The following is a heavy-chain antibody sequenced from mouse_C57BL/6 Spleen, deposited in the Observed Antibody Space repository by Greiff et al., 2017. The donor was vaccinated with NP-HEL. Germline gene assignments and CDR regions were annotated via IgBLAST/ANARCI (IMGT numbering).Heavy chain of an antibody. Sequence: QVQLKESGAELVMPGASVTLSCKASGYTCIDYETHWVKQTPVHGLEWIGAIDPEAGGTAYNQKFKGKAILTADKSSSTAYMELRSLTSEDSAVYYCTRLGVTTVDAFAYWGQGTLVTVSA. D-gene: IGHD1-1*01. CDR3: TRLGVTTVDAFAY. CDR1: GYTCIDYE. J-gene: IGHJ3*01. V-gene: IGHV1-15*01. CDR2: IDPEAGGT.